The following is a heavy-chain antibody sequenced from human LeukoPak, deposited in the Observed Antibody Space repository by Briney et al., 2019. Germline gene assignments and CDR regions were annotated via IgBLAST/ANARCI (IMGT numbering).Heavy chain of an antibody. CDR1: GVSFSGYY. CDR3: ARVAYDYVWGSYRPRNYYFDY. V-gene: IGHV4-34*01. J-gene: IGHJ4*02. Sequence: SETLSLTCAVYGVSFSGYYWSWIRQPPGKGLEWIGEINHSGSTNYNPSLKSRVTISVDTSKNQFSLKLSSVTAADTAVYYCARVAYDYVWGSYRPRNYYFDYWGQGTLVTVPS. D-gene: IGHD3-16*02. CDR2: INHSGST.